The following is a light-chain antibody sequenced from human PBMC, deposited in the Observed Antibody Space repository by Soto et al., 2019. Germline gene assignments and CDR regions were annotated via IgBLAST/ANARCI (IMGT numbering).Light chain of an antibody. CDR1: SSDVGRYNY. J-gene: IGLJ2*01. Sequence: QSALTQPRSVSGSPGQSLTISCAGASSDVGRYNYVSWYQQYPGKAPKLIIYDVTKRPSGVPDRFSGSKSGNTASLTISGLQAADEADYYCCSYAGNYILVFGGGTKLTVL. V-gene: IGLV2-11*01. CDR2: DVT. CDR3: CSYAGNYILV.